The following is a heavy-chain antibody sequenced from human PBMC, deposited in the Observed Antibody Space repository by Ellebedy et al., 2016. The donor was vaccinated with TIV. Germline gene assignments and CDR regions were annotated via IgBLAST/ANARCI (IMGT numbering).Heavy chain of an antibody. CDR3: ARGRPRTYDYIWGSYRYLYYFDY. V-gene: IGHV4-34*01. D-gene: IGHD3-16*02. J-gene: IGHJ4*02. Sequence: SETLSLTXAVYGGSFSGYYWSWIRQPPGKGLEWIGEINHSGSTNYNPSLKSRVTISVDTSKNQFSLKLSSVTAADTAVYYCARGRPRTYDYIWGSYRYLYYFDYWGQGTLVTVSS. CDR2: INHSGST. CDR1: GGSFSGYY.